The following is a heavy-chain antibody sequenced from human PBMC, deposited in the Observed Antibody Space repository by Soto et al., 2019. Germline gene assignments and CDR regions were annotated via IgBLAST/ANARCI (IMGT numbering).Heavy chain of an antibody. D-gene: IGHD3-16*01. CDR2: IWYDGSNK. Sequence: GGSLRLSCAASGFTFSSYGMHWVRQAPGKGLEWVAVIWYDGSNKYYADSVKGRFTISRDNSKNTLYLQMNSLRAEDTAVYYCPKYVDLPFDYWGQGTLVTVSS. CDR1: GFTFSSYG. CDR3: PKYVDLPFDY. J-gene: IGHJ4*02. V-gene: IGHV3-33*06.